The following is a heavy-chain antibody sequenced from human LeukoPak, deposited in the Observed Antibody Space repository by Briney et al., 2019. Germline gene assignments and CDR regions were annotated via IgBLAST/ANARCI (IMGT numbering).Heavy chain of an antibody. J-gene: IGHJ4*02. CDR1: GYTFTSYG. D-gene: IGHD3-22*01. V-gene: IGHV1-8*03. CDR2: LYTYSGNT. CDR3: ARGRHSSGYFLGLN. Sequence: GASVKVSCKSSGYTFTSYGIHWVRQAPGQGLEWMGWLYTYSGNTGYAQKFQGRVTITRNTSIITAYMEMSSLRSEDTAVYYCARGRHSSGYFLGLNWGERPLVTVSS.